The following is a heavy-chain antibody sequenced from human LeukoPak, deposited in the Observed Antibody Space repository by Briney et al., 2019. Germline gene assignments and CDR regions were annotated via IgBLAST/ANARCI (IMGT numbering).Heavy chain of an antibody. CDR2: INHSGST. Sequence: SETLSLTCAVYGGSFSGYYWSWIRQPPGKGLEWIGEINHSGSTNYNPSLKSRVTISVDTSKNQFSPKLSSVTAADTAVYYCARGPRGLILRYFDWLLDYWGQGTLVTVSS. CDR3: ARGPRGLILRYFDWLLDY. CDR1: GGSFSGYY. J-gene: IGHJ4*02. V-gene: IGHV4-34*01. D-gene: IGHD3-9*01.